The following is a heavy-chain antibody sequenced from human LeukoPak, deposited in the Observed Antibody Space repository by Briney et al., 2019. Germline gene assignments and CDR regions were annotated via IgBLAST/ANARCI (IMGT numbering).Heavy chain of an antibody. CDR1: GGSISSYY. D-gene: IGHD1-26*01. J-gene: IGHJ4*02. Sequence: SETLSLTCTVSGGSISSYYWSWIRQPPGKGREWIGYIYTSGSTNYNPSLKSRVTISVDTSKNQFSLKLSSVTAADTAVYYCARLEVIVGANYFDYWGQGTLVTVSS. CDR3: ARLEVIVGANYFDY. CDR2: IYTSGST. V-gene: IGHV4-4*09.